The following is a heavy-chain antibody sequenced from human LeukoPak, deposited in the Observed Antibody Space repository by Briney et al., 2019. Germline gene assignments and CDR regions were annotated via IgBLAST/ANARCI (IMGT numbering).Heavy chain of an antibody. J-gene: IGHJ6*02. CDR2: IHYTGVI. V-gene: IGHV4-59*08. Sequence: SETLSLTCTVSGGSISGHYWSWIRQPPGKGLEWIGHIHYTGVINYYPSLKRRVTILVHTSNNQFSLKVTSVTAADTAVYYCARLTRLAPVGTTYYHSLDVWGQGSTVTVSS. CDR3: ARLTRLAPVGTTYYHSLDV. D-gene: IGHD2-2*01. CDR1: GGSISGHY.